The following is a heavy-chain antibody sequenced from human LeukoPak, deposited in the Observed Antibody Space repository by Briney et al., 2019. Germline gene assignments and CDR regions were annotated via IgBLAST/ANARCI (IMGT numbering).Heavy chain of an antibody. D-gene: IGHD2-15*01. CDR3: AREVVAATQFDY. CDR1: GGSISSGDYY. J-gene: IGHJ4*02. Sequence: SETLSLTCTVSGGSISSGDYYWSWIRQPPGKGLEWIGYIYYSGSTYYNPSLKSRVTISVDTSKNQFSLKLSSVTAADTAAYYCAREVVAATQFDYWGQGTLVTVSS. CDR2: IYYSGST. V-gene: IGHV4-30-4*01.